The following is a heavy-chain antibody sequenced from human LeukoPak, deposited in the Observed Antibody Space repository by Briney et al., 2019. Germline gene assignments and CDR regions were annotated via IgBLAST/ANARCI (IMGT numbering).Heavy chain of an antibody. CDR3: ARVMVGRFLEWLFLDAFDI. D-gene: IGHD3-3*01. CDR2: IIPILGIA. V-gene: IGHV1-69*04. Sequence: GASVKVSCKASGGTFSSYAISWVRQAPGQGLEWMGRIIPILGIANCAQKFQGRVTITADKSTSTAYMELSSLRSEDTAVYYCARVMVGRFLEWLFLDAFDIWGQGTMVTVSS. J-gene: IGHJ3*02. CDR1: GGTFSSYA.